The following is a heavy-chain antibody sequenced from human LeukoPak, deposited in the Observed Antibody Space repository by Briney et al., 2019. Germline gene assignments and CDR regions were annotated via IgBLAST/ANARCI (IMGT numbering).Heavy chain of an antibody. CDR1: VYIFTSYD. V-gene: IGHV1-8*01. D-gene: IGHD3-10*01. CDR3: ARFYGSGSYYKHDAFDI. CDR2: MNPNSGNT. J-gene: IGHJ3*02. Sequence: SVQVSCRGSVYIFTSYDFNGVGPATGQGLEWMGLMNPNSGNTGYAQKFQGRVTMTRNTSISTAYMELSSLRSEDTAVYYCARFYGSGSYYKHDAFDIWGQGTMVTVSS.